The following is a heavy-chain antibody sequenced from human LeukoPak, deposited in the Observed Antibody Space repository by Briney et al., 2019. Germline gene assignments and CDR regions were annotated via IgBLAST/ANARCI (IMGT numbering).Heavy chain of an antibody. CDR2: IIPILGIA. Sequence: SVKVSCTVSGGTFSSDTISWVRQAPGQGLEWMGRIIPILGIANYAQKFQGSVTITADKSTSTAYMELSSLRSEDTAVYYCARAIEAYCGGDCYAFDYWGQGTLVTVSS. CDR3: ARAIEAYCGGDCYAFDY. V-gene: IGHV1-69*02. J-gene: IGHJ4*02. CDR1: GGTFSSDT. D-gene: IGHD2-21*02.